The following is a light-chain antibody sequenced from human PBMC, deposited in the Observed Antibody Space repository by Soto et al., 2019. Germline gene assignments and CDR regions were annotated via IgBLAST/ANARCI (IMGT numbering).Light chain of an antibody. Sequence: DVQMTQSPSTLSASVGDRVTITCRASQSISSWLAWYQQKAGKAPKLLIYDASTLESGVPSRFSGSGSGTEFTLTISSLQPDDFATYYCQQYNSYSSFGQGTKVEMK. V-gene: IGKV1-5*01. CDR3: QQYNSYSS. CDR2: DAS. J-gene: IGKJ1*01. CDR1: QSISSW.